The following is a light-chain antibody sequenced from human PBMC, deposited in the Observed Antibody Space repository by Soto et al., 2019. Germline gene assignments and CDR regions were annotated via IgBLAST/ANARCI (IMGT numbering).Light chain of an antibody. J-gene: IGKJ1*01. CDR2: DGS. CDR1: QNLGQW. V-gene: IGKV1-5*01. Sequence: DIQMTQSPSTLSASVGDRVTITCRASQNLGQWLAWYQQKPGKAPRLLIYDGSNLESGVPSRFSGSGSGSEFTLTITGLQPDDSATYYCQQYNTFSRTFGQGTKVDNK. CDR3: QQYNTFSRT.